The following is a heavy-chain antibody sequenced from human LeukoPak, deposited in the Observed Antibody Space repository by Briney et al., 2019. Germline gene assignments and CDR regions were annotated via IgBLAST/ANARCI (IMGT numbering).Heavy chain of an antibody. CDR1: GYSFTNYW. CDR2: IYPGDSDT. V-gene: IGHV5-51*01. J-gene: IGHJ4*02. Sequence: GESLKISCKGSGYSFTNYWIAWVRQMPGKGLEWMGTIYPGDSDTRNSPSFQGQVTISADKSISTAYLQWSSLKASDTAMYYCARQHCSGGSCYSDYWGQGTLVTVSS. CDR3: ARQHCSGGSCYSDY. D-gene: IGHD2-15*01.